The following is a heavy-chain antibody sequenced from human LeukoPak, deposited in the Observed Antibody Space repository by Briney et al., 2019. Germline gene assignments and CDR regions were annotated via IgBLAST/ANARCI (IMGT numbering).Heavy chain of an antibody. CDR3: ARRAGLLWFGENSPFDP. CDR1: GYTFTSYA. V-gene: IGHV7-4-1*02. J-gene: IGHJ5*02. CDR2: INTNTGNP. D-gene: IGHD3-10*01. Sequence: ASVKVSCKASGYTFTSYAMNWVRQAPGQGLEWMGWINTNTGNPTYAQGFTGRFVFSLDTSVSTAYLQISSLKAEDTAVYYCARRAGLLWFGENSPFDPWGQGTLVTVSS.